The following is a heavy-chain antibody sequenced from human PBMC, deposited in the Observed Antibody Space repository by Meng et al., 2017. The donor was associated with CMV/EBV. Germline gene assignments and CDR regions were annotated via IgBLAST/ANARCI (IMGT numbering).Heavy chain of an antibody. CDR2: IYTSGST. CDR3: ARGGLYYYDSSGHFDY. D-gene: IGHD3-22*01. Sequence: QVHLQESVPGPVKPSETLSLTCTVSGGSISSYYWSWIRQPAGKGLEWIGRIYTSGSTNYNPSLKSRVTMSVDTSKNQFSLKLSSVTAADTAVYYCARGGLYYYDSSGHFDYWGQGTLVTVSS. J-gene: IGHJ4*02. V-gene: IGHV4-4*07. CDR1: GGSISSYY.